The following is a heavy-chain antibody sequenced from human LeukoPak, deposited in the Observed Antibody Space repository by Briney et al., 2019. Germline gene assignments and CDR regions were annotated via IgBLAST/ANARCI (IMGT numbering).Heavy chain of an antibody. CDR1: GGSFSSYY. Sequence: PSETPSLTCAVYGGSFSSYYWTWIRQPPGKGLEWIGEINHSGTTNYNPSLKSRLTIPVDTPKNQFSLKLTSVTAADTAVYYCARETSKGDDAFDIWGQGTMVTVSS. J-gene: IGHJ3*02. V-gene: IGHV4-34*01. CDR3: ARETSKGDDAFDI. D-gene: IGHD3-16*01. CDR2: INHSGTT.